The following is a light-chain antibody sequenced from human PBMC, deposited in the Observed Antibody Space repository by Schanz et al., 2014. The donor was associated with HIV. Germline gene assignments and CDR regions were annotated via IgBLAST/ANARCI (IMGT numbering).Light chain of an antibody. J-gene: IGLJ1*01. Sequence: QSVLTQPPSASGTPGQRVTISCSGSSSNIGSNTVNWYQQLPGTAPKLLIYSNNQRPSGVPDRFSVSKSGTSASLAISGLRPEDEADYYCAAWDASLNGYVFGTGTKLTVL. CDR3: AAWDASLNGYV. CDR2: SNN. CDR1: SSNIGSNT. V-gene: IGLV1-44*01.